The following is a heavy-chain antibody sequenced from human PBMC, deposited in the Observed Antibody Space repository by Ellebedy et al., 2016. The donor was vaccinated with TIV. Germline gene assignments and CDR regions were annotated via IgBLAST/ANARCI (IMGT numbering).Heavy chain of an antibody. CDR2: IIPIFGTA. CDR3: AMGVVASAGTTFFDC. J-gene: IGHJ4*02. Sequence: SVKVSXKASRGTFSTYAISWVRQAPGQGLEWMGGIIPIFGTANYAQKLQGRVTITADESTSTAYMELSSLRSEDTAVYYCAMGVVASAGTTFFDCWGQGTLVTVSS. CDR1: RGTFSTYA. D-gene: IGHD6-13*01. V-gene: IGHV1-69*13.